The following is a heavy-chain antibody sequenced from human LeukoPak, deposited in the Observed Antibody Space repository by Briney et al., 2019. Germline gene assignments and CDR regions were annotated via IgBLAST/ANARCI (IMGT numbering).Heavy chain of an antibody. D-gene: IGHD4-17*01. J-gene: IGHJ6*02. Sequence: SETLSLTCAVYGGSFSGYYWSWIRQPPGKGLGWIGEINHSGSTNYNPSLKSRVTISVDTAKNTFSLKLSSVTAADTAVYYCARVDYGDYIDYYYYGMDVWGQGTTVTVSS. V-gene: IGHV4-34*01. CDR3: ARVDYGDYIDYYYYGMDV. CDR2: INHSGST. CDR1: GGSFSGYY.